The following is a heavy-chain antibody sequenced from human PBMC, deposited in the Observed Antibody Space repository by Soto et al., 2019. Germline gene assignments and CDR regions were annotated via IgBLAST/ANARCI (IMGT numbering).Heavy chain of an antibody. D-gene: IGHD3-10*01. CDR3: ATDDYGIFPY. V-gene: IGHV1-2*02. J-gene: IGHJ4*02. CDR2: IDPRSGGT. CDR1: GYPFTTYY. Sequence: GAPVKVSCKVSGYPFTTYYIHWVRQAPGQGLEWMGWIDPRSGGTVDEQKFQGRVTMTRDTSISTVYMDLSGLTSDDTALYYCATDDYGIFPYWGQGSLVTVSS.